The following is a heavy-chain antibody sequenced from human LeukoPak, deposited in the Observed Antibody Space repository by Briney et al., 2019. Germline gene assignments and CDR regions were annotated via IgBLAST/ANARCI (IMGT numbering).Heavy chain of an antibody. V-gene: IGHV3-30*09. Sequence: GGSLRLSCAASGFTFSSYAMHWVRQAPGKGLEWVAVISYDGSNKYYADSVKGRFAISRDNSKNTLYLQMNSLRAEDTAVYYCAKDLRYGYPTPAFDYWGQGTLVTVSS. CDR2: ISYDGSNK. CDR3: AKDLRYGYPTPAFDY. D-gene: IGHD1-1*01. J-gene: IGHJ4*02. CDR1: GFTFSSYA.